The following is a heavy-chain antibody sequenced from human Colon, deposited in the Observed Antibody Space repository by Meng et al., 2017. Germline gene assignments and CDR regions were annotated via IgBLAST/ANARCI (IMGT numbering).Heavy chain of an antibody. CDR3: ARVPTTVDPFES. J-gene: IGHJ4*02. CDR1: GGSISSNNW. D-gene: IGHD4-23*01. V-gene: IGHV4-4*02. CDR2: IYQSGST. Sequence: QGLLRASGPGPSKPSGTLSLTCAVSGGSISSNNWWSWVRQSPGRGLEWIGEIYQSGSTNYSPSLKSRVTISLDKSKNQFSLKVSYMTAADTAVYFCARVPTTVDPFESWGQGTLVTVSS.